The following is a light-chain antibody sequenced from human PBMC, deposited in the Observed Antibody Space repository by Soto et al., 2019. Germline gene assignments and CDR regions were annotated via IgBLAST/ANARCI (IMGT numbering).Light chain of an antibody. CDR2: DVS. CDR3: QQYNNWPAWT. Sequence: ERVMTQSPATLSVSPGGRATLSCRASQSISSNLAWYQQKPGQAPRLLIYDVSDRATDIPARFSGSGSGTDFTLTISSLQSEDFAVYYCQQYNNWPAWTFGQGTKVDIK. V-gene: IGKV3D-15*01. CDR1: QSISSN. J-gene: IGKJ1*01.